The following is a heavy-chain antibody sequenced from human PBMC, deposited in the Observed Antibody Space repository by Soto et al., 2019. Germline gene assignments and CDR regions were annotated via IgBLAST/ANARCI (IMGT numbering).Heavy chain of an antibody. J-gene: IGHJ6*02. CDR2: ISAYNGNT. CDR3: ARETMTSYYYSGMDV. D-gene: IGHD2-2*01. Sequence: ASVKVSCKASGYTFTSYGTSWVRQAPGQGLEWMGWISAYNGNTNYAQKLQGRVTMTTDTSTSTAYMELRSLRSDDTAVYYCARETMTSYYYSGMDVWGQGTTVTVSS. V-gene: IGHV1-18*04. CDR1: GYTFTSYG.